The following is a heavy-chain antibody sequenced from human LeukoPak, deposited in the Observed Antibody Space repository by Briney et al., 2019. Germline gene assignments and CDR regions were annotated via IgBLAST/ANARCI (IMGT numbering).Heavy chain of an antibody. CDR2: IDSSGSYT. V-gene: IGHV3-23*05. D-gene: IGHD6-13*01. J-gene: IGHJ4*02. Sequence: AGGSLRLSCAVSGFTFSNYAMSWVRQAPGKGLEWVSAIDSSGSYTWYDDSVKGRFTISRDNSKNTLYLQMNSLRAEDTAVYYCAKGSAGGRPYYFDYWGQGTLVPVSS. CDR1: GFTFSNYA. CDR3: AKGSAGGRPYYFDY.